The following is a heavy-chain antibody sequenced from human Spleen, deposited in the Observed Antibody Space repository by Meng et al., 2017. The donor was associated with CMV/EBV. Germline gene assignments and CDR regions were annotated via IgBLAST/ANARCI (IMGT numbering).Heavy chain of an antibody. V-gene: IGHV3-23*01. CDR3: AKDSSSYSSSWYGDFDY. CDR1: GITFSSYA. CDR2: ISGSGGST. J-gene: IGHJ4*02. D-gene: IGHD6-13*01. Sequence: GESLKISCAASGITFSSYAMSWVRQAPGKGLEWVSGISGSGGSTYYADSVKGRFTISRDNSENTLYLQMNSLRAEDTAVYSCAKDSSSYSSSWYGDFDYWGQGTLVTVSS.